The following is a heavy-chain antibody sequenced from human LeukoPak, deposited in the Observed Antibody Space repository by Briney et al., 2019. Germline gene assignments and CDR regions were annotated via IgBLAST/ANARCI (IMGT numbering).Heavy chain of an antibody. CDR2: IYYSGST. Sequence: PSETLSLTCTVSGGSISSSSYYWGWIRQPPGKGLEWIGSIYYSGSTYHNPSLKSRVTISVDTSKNQFSLKLSSVTAADTAVYYCARHGGGRYYDFWSGYQDYWGQGTLVTVSS. J-gene: IGHJ4*02. D-gene: IGHD3-3*01. CDR1: GGSISSSSYY. CDR3: ARHGGGRYYDFWSGYQDY. V-gene: IGHV4-39*01.